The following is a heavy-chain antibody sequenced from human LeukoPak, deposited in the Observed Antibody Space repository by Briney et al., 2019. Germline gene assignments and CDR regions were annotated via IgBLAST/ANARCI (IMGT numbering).Heavy chain of an antibody. V-gene: IGHV1-18*01. Sequence: ASVKVSCKASGYTFTSYGISWVRQAPGQGLEWMGWISAYNGNTNYAQKLQGRVTMTTDTSTSTAYMELRSLRSGDTAVYYCASSNEGSGWYVDVYWGQGTLVTVSS. CDR3: ASSNEGSGWYVDVY. D-gene: IGHD6-19*01. CDR1: GYTFTSYG. CDR2: ISAYNGNT. J-gene: IGHJ4*02.